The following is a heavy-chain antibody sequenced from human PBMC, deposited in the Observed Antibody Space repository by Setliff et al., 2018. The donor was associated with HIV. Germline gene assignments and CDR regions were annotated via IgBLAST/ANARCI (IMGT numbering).Heavy chain of an antibody. Sequence: LSLTCTVSGVSISNYYWSWIRQPPGKGLEWIGYIYASGSTNYSPSLKSRVTISVDTSKNQFSLKLKSVTAADTAVYFCARHVYSSGWGYVYHLDSWGQGTLVTVSS. CDR3: ARHVYSSGWGYVYHLDS. CDR1: GVSISNYY. D-gene: IGHD6-19*01. J-gene: IGHJ4*02. V-gene: IGHV4-59*08. CDR2: IYASGST.